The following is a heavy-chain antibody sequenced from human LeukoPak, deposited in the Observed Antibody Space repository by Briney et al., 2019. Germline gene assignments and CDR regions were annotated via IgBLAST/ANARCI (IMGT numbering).Heavy chain of an antibody. J-gene: IGHJ3*02. V-gene: IGHV4-31*03. CDR3: ARSWYYYDSSGYYDNAFDI. CDR1: GGSISSGGYY. CDR2: IYYSGST. D-gene: IGHD3-22*01. Sequence: SETLSLTCTVSGGSISSGGYYWSWIRQHPGKGLEWIGYIYYSGSTYYNPSLKSRVTISVDTSKNQFSLKPSSVTAADTAVYYCARSWYYYDSSGYYDNAFDIWGQGTMVTVSS.